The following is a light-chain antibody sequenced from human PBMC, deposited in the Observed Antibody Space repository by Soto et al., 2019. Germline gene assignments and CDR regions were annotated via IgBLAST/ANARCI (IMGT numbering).Light chain of an antibody. CDR1: QSVSSW. V-gene: IGKV1-5*03. Sequence: GDSVIITCRASQSVSSWLAWYQQKPGKAPNLLIYKASILKSGVPSRFSGSGSGTEFILTISSLQTDDFATYYCQQYDNDSWTFGQGTKVEIK. CDR2: KAS. CDR3: QQYDNDSWT. J-gene: IGKJ1*01.